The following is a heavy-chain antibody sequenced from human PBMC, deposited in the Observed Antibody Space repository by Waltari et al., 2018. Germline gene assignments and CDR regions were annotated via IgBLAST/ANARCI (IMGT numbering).Heavy chain of an antibody. CDR2: IIPILGTA. D-gene: IGHD5-12*01. J-gene: IGHJ4*02. V-gene: IGHV1-69*13. CDR3: ATPGGYDYEFDY. CDR1: GYTLTELS. Sequence: QVQLVQSGAEVKKPGASVKVSCKVSGYTLTELSMHWVRQAPGKGLEWMGGIIPILGTANYAQKFQGRVTITADESTSTAYMELSSLRSEDTAVYYCATPGGYDYEFDYWGQGTLVTVSS.